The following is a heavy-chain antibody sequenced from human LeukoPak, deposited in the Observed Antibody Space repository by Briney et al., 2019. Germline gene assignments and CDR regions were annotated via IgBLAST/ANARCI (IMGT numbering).Heavy chain of an antibody. CDR1: GDSISTYY. J-gene: IGHJ4*02. Sequence: PSETLSLTCSVSGDSISTYYWSWIRQPAGKGLEWIGRISGSGTTDYNPSLKSRVTMSVDTSKNQCSLTLSSVTAADTAVYYCARQGWFVAVLSPLDYWGQGTLVTVSS. D-gene: IGHD3-10*01. V-gene: IGHV4-4*07. CDR2: ISGSGTT. CDR3: ARQGWFVAVLSPLDY.